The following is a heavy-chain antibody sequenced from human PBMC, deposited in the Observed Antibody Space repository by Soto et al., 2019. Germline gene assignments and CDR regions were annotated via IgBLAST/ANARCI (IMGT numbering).Heavy chain of an antibody. CDR3: AKDSTFGRVAY. D-gene: IGHD3-3*01. V-gene: IGHV3-23*01. CDR1: GFTFGSFA. J-gene: IGHJ4*02. CDR2: ISGSGDTT. Sequence: EVQLLESGGGLVQPGGSLRLSCAASGFTFGSFAMTWVRQAPGKGLEWVSTISGSGDTTWYADSVKGRFTISRDSSKNSLYLQMSSLRADDTAIYYCAKDSTFGRVAYWGQGTLVTVSS.